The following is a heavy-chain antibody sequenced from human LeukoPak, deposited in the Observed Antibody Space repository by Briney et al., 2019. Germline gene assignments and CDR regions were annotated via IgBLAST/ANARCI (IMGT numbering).Heavy chain of an antibody. Sequence: PGGSLRLSCEASGFTFSAYAMTWVRQAPGKGLEWVAVIWSDGSSKHYADSVKGRFTISRDNSKNTLYLQMSSLRAEDTALYYCARGQPPSYYDMDVWGQGTTVTVSS. CDR1: GFTFSAYA. D-gene: IGHD6-13*01. V-gene: IGHV3-33*07. J-gene: IGHJ6*02. CDR2: IWSDGSSK. CDR3: ARGQPPSYYDMDV.